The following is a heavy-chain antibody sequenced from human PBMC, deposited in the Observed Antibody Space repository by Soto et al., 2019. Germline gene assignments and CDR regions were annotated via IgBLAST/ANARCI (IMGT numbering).Heavy chain of an antibody. Sequence: SETLSLTCTVSGGSISSSSYYWGWIRQPPGKGLEWIGSIYYSGSTYYNPSLKSRVTISVDTSKNQFSLKLSSVTAADTAVYYCARVESTVTFYFDYWGQGTLVTVSS. J-gene: IGHJ4*02. D-gene: IGHD4-17*01. CDR3: ARVESTVTFYFDY. CDR1: GGSISSSSYY. V-gene: IGHV4-39*01. CDR2: IYYSGST.